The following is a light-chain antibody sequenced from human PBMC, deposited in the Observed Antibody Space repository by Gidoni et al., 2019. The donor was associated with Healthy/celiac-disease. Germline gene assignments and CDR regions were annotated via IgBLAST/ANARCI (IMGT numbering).Light chain of an antibody. Sequence: QSALTQPRSVSGSPGQSVTISCTGTSSDVGGYNYVSWYQQHPGKAPKLMIYDVDKRPSGVPDRFSGSKSGNTASLTISGLQAEDEADYCCCSYAGSYSLFGGGTKLTVL. CDR1: SSDVGGYNY. V-gene: IGLV2-11*01. CDR2: DVD. CDR3: CSYAGSYSL. J-gene: IGLJ2*01.